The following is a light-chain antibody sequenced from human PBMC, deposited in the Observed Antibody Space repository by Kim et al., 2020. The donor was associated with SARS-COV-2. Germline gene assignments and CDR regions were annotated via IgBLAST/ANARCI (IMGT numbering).Light chain of an antibody. CDR1: QSVSCN. CDR3: QHYNIWPA. Sequence: SVSPGERVTLSSGASQSVSCNVAWYQHSPGQAPWLLIYGAYTRATDIPASFSGSGSGTEFTLTISGLQSEDFAVYYCQHYNIWPAFGGGTKVDIK. J-gene: IGKJ4*01. CDR2: GAY. V-gene: IGKV3-15*01.